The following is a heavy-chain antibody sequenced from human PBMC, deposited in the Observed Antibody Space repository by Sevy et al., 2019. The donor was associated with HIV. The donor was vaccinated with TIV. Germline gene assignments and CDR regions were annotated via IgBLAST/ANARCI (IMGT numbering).Heavy chain of an antibody. CDR2: ISSSSSTI. D-gene: IGHD6-13*01. V-gene: IGHV3-48*01. CDR3: ARAPLAAVDY. CDR1: GFTFSSYS. Sequence: GGSLRLSCAASGFTFSSYSMNWVRQAPGKGLECVSYISSSSSTIYYANSVKGRFTISRDNAKNSLYLQMNSLRAEDTAVYYCARAPLAAVDYWGQGTLVTVSS. J-gene: IGHJ4*02.